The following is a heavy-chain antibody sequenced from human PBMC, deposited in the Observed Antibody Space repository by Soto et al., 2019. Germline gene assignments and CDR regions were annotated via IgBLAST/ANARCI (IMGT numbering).Heavy chain of an antibody. V-gene: IGHV3-30-3*01. Sequence: GWSLRLSCAASGFTFSSYAMHWVRQAPGKGLEWVAVISYDGSNKYYADSVKGRFTISRDNSKNTLYLQMNSLRAEDTAVYYCARVSSGYGDYYYYGMDVWGQGTTVTVSS. CDR2: ISYDGSNK. CDR3: ARVSSGYGDYYYYGMDV. CDR1: GFTFSSYA. J-gene: IGHJ6*02. D-gene: IGHD5-12*01.